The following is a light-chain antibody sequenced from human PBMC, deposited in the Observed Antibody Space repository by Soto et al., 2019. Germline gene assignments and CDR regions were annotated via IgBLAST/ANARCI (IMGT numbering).Light chain of an antibody. J-gene: IGKJ4*01. V-gene: IGKV3-11*01. Sequence: EIVLTQSPATLSLSPGERATLSCRASQSVSRYLAWYQQRPDQAPRLLIYDASHRAAGIPARFSGSGSGTDFTLTISSLEPEDFAVYYCQQRSNFLTFGGGTKVEI. CDR1: QSVSRY. CDR2: DAS. CDR3: QQRSNFLT.